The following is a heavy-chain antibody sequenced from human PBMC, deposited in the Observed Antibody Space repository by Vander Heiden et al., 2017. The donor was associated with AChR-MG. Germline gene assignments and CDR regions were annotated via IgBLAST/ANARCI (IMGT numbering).Heavy chain of an antibody. CDR3: AREDSGWYVGDY. CDR2: ISYDGSNK. J-gene: IGHJ4*02. D-gene: IGHD6-19*01. CDR1: GFTFSSYA. V-gene: IGHV3-30-3*01. Sequence: QVQLVESGGGVVQPGRSLRLSCAASGFTFSSYAMHWVRQAPGKGLEWVAVISYDGSNKYYADAVKGRFTISRDNSKNTLYLQMKSMRAEDTAVYYCAREDSGWYVGDYWGQGTLVTVSS.